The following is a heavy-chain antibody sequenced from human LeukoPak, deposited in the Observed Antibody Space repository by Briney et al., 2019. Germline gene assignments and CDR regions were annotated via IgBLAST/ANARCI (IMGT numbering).Heavy chain of an antibody. CDR1: GFTFSSYA. D-gene: IGHD3-3*01. V-gene: IGHV3-48*01. Sequence: PGGSLRLSCAASGFTFSSYAMSWVRQAPGKGLEWVSYISSSSSTIYYADSVKGRFTISRDNAKDSLYLQMNSLRAEDTAVYYCARGPRRITIFGVDPNWFDPWGQGTLVTVSS. CDR2: ISSSSSTI. CDR3: ARGPRRITIFGVDPNWFDP. J-gene: IGHJ5*02.